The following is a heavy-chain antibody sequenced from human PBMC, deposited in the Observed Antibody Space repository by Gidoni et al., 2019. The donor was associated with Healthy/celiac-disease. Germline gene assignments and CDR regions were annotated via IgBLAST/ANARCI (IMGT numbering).Heavy chain of an antibody. D-gene: IGHD2-8*02. CDR3: ARAWSPLDYYGMDV. Sequence: GYTCTGYYMHWVRQAPGQGLEWMGWINPNSGGTNYAQKFQGRVTMTRDTSISTAYMELSRLRSDDTAVYYCARAWSPLDYYGMDVWGQGTTVTVSS. CDR1: GYTCTGYY. CDR2: INPNSGGT. J-gene: IGHJ6*02. V-gene: IGHV1-2*02.